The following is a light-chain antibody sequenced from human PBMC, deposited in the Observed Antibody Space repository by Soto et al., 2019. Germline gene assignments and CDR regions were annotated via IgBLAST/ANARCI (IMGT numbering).Light chain of an antibody. V-gene: IGLV3-21*02. CDR2: DDS. J-gene: IGLJ2*01. CDR3: QVWDSSSDHPGV. Sequence: SYELTQPPSVSVAPGQTARITCGGTNIGSKSVHWYQQRPGQAPVLVVYDDSDRPSGIPERFSGSNFGNTATLTIRRVEAGDEADYYCQVWDSSSDHPGVFGGGTKLTVL. CDR1: NIGSKS.